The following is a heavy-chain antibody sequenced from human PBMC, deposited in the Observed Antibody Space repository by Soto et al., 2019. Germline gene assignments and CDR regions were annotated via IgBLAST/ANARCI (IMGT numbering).Heavy chain of an antibody. J-gene: IGHJ4*02. CDR2: IGTAGDT. Sequence: EVPLVESGGGLVQPGGSLRLSCAASGFTFSSYDMHWVRQATGKGLEWVSGIGTAGDTYYPGSVKGRFTISRENAKNSLYLQMNSLRAGDTAVYYCARGITMVRGVILDYFDYWGQGTLVTVSS. V-gene: IGHV3-13*04. D-gene: IGHD3-10*01. CDR1: GFTFSSYD. CDR3: ARGITMVRGVILDYFDY.